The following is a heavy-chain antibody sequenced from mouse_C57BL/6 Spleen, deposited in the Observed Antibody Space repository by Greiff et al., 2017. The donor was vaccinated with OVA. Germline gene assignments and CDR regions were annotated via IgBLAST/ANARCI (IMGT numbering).Heavy chain of an antibody. V-gene: IGHV1-80*01. CDR3: ARGGWDYAMDY. Sequence: VQLVESGAELVKPGASVKISCKASGYAFSSYWMNWVKQRPGKGLEWIGQIYPGDGDTNYNGKFKGKATLTADKSSSTAYMQLSSLTSEDSAVYFCARGGWDYAMDYWGQGTSVTVSS. J-gene: IGHJ4*01. CDR1: GYAFSSYW. CDR2: IYPGDGDT. D-gene: IGHD1-1*02.